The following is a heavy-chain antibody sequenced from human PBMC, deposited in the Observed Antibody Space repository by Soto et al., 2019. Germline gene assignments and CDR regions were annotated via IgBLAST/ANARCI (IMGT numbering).Heavy chain of an antibody. CDR3: ARQIYDSDTGPNFQYYFDS. CDR1: GYSFAGYW. J-gene: IGHJ4*02. D-gene: IGHD3-22*01. Sequence: GESLKISCKGSGYSFAGYWITWVRQKPGKGLEWLGRIDPSDSQTYYSPSFRGHVTISVTKSITTVFLQWSSLRASDTAMYYCARQIYDSDTGPNFQYYFDSWGQGTPVTVSS. V-gene: IGHV5-10-1*01. CDR2: IDPSDSQT.